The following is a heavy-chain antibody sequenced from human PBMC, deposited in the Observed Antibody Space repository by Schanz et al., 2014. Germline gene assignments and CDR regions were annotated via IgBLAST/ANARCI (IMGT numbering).Heavy chain of an antibody. Sequence: VQLVESEGGLVQPGGSLRLSCEGSGFSFSDYWMGWVRQAPGKGLEWIGEVNHGGYTNYNPSLKSRVTVSVDMSKKQFSLRLSSVTAADTAAYYCATWSGTRLFHNWGQGTLVTVSS. J-gene: IGHJ4*02. CDR3: ATWSGTRLFHN. D-gene: IGHD1-7*01. V-gene: IGHV4-34*08. CDR2: VNHGGYT. CDR1: GFSFSDYW.